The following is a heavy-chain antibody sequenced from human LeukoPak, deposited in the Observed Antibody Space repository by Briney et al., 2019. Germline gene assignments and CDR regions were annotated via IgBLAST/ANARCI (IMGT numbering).Heavy chain of an antibody. Sequence: SETLSLTCTISGGSISTYYWNWIRQPPGKGLEWIGEINHSGTTNYNPSLKSRVTMSVDTSKNQFSLKLNSVTAADTAVYYCARIVVGWRAFDIWGQGTMVTVSS. V-gene: IGHV4-34*01. D-gene: IGHD2-15*01. CDR2: INHSGTT. CDR1: GGSISTYY. J-gene: IGHJ3*02. CDR3: ARIVVGWRAFDI.